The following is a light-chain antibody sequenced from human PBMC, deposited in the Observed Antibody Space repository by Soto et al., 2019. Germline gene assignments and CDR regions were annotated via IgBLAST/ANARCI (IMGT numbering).Light chain of an antibody. CDR1: QSISDW. J-gene: IGKJ1*01. Sequence: DIQMTQSPSTLSASVGDRVTITCRASQSISDWLAWFQQKPGKAPKVLIYDASTLESGVPSRFSGSGSGTEFTLTISSLQPEDSATYYCQQHNSSPWTFGHGTRVEIK. V-gene: IGKV1-5*01. CDR3: QQHNSSPWT. CDR2: DAS.